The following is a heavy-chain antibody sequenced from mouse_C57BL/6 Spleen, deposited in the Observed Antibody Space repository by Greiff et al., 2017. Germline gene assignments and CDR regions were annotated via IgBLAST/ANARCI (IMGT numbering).Heavy chain of an antibody. CDR3: ARGGYDPFAY. V-gene: IGHV1-42*01. CDR1: GYSFTGYY. D-gene: IGHD2-2*01. CDR2: INPSTGGT. Sequence: VQLQQSGPELVKPGASVKISCKASGYSFTGYYMNWVKQSPEKSLEWIGEINPSTGGTTYNQKFKAKATLTVDKSSSTAYMQLKSLTSEDSAVYYCARGGYDPFAYWGQGTLVTVSA. J-gene: IGHJ3*01.